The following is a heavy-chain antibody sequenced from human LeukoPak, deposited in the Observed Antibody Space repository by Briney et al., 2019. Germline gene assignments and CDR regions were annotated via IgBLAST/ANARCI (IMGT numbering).Heavy chain of an antibody. J-gene: IGHJ4*02. Sequence: PGGSLRLSCVASGFSFSSYWMSWVRQTPGKGLEWVANIKQEGSARYYVDSVTGRFTISRDNAMNSLCLQMNSLRVEDTAVYYCARDPGIAAAGTVGYFDSWGQGILVTVSS. V-gene: IGHV3-7*01. CDR1: GFSFSSYW. D-gene: IGHD6-13*01. CDR2: IKQEGSAR. CDR3: ARDPGIAAAGTVGYFDS.